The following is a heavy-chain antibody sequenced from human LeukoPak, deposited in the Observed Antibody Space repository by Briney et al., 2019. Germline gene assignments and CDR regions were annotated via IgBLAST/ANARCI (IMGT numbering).Heavy chain of an antibody. Sequence: TGGSLRLSCAASGFTFSSHRMSWVRQAPGKGLEWVANIKQDGSEKYYVDSVKGRFTISRDNAKNSLYLQMNSLRAEDTAVYYCARGAERYNWNDLIDYWGQGTLVTVSS. CDR2: IKQDGSEK. D-gene: IGHD1-1*01. CDR1: GFTFSSHR. CDR3: ARGAERYNWNDLIDY. J-gene: IGHJ4*02. V-gene: IGHV3-7*01.